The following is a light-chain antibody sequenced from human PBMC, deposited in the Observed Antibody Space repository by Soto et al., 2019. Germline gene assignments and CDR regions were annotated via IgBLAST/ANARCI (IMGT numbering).Light chain of an antibody. CDR2: KAS. Sequence: DIPMTQSPSTLSASVGDRVTITCRASQSISIWLAWYQQKAGKAPKLLIYKASSLESGVPSRFSGSGSGTEFTLTISCLQPDDFATYYCQQYESFPLTFGGGSKVDLK. V-gene: IGKV1-5*03. CDR1: QSISIW. CDR3: QQYESFPLT. J-gene: IGKJ4*01.